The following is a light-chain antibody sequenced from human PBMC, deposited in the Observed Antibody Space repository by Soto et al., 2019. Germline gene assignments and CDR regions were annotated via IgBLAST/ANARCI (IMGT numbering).Light chain of an antibody. J-gene: IGLJ1*01. CDR2: DVN. CDR1: ISDVGGSNY. V-gene: IGLV2-14*03. Sequence: SALTQPASLSWSPGQSITVSCTGIISDVGGSNYVSWYQQHPGKAPRLIIFDVNNRPSGVSPRFSGSKSGNTASLTISGLQAEDEAHYFCTSYRRGPLYVFGTGTKVTVL. CDR3: TSYRRGPLYV.